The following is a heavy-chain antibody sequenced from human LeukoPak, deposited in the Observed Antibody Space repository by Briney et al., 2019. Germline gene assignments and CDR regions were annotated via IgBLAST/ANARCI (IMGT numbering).Heavy chain of an antibody. J-gene: IGHJ4*02. CDR1: GFTFSSYA. D-gene: IGHD6-19*01. CDR3: ARQRYSSGWYSDS. Sequence: GSLRLSCAASGFTFSSYAMGWIRQPPGKGLEWIGSINYSGTTYCNPSLKSRVSISVDTSKNQFSLKLSSVTAADTAVYYCARQRYSSGWYSDSWGQGTLVTVSS. CDR2: INYSGTT. V-gene: IGHV4-39*01.